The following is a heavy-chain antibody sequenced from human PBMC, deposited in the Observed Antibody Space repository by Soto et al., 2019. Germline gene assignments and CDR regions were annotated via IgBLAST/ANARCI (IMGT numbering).Heavy chain of an antibody. D-gene: IGHD6-19*01. J-gene: IGHJ4*02. Sequence: SETLSLTCAVYGGSFSGYYRSWIRQPPGKGLEWIGEINHSGSTNYNPSLKSRVTISVDTSKNQFSLKLSSVTAADTAVYYCANGYSSGSMDYWGQGTLVTVSS. CDR2: INHSGST. CDR3: ANGYSSGSMDY. V-gene: IGHV4-34*01. CDR1: GGSFSGYY.